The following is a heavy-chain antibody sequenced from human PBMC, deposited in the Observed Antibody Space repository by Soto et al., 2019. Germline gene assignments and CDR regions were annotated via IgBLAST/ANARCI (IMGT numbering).Heavy chain of an antibody. CDR2: IYYSGST. CDR1: GGSISSYY. Sequence: SETLSLTCTVSGGSISSYYWSWIRQPPGKGLEWIGYIYYSGSTNYNPSLKSRVTISVDTSKNQFSLKLSSVTAADTAVYYCASLGYNHIDYWGQGTLVTVSS. D-gene: IGHD1-1*01. J-gene: IGHJ4*02. CDR3: ASLGYNHIDY. V-gene: IGHV4-59*01.